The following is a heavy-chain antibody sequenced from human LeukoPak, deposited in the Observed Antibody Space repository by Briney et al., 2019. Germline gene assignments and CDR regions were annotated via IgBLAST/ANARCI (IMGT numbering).Heavy chain of an antibody. CDR1: GYTFTSYD. J-gene: IGHJ6*02. D-gene: IGHD3-16*01. CDR2: MNPNSGNT. CDR3: ARLFGSNYGMDV. Sequence: ASVKVSCKASGYTFTSYDINWVRQATGQGLEWMGWMNPNSGNTGYAQKFQGRVTMTRNTSINTAYMELSSLRSEDTAVYYCARLFGSNYGMDVWGQGTTVTVSS. V-gene: IGHV1-8*01.